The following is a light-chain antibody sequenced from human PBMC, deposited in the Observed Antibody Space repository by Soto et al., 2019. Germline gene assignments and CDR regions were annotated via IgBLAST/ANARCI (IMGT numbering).Light chain of an antibody. Sequence: DIQMTQSPPSVSASVGDRVTITCRASQDISNWLVWYQQKPGKAPKLLIYATSTLQSGVPSRFSGSASGTDFTLTIISLQAEDFATYFCQQADSFPITFGQGTRLEIK. CDR2: ATS. CDR3: QQADSFPIT. V-gene: IGKV1-12*01. J-gene: IGKJ5*01. CDR1: QDISNW.